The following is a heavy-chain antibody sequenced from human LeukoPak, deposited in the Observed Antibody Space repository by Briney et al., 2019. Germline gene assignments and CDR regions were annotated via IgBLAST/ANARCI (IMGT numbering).Heavy chain of an antibody. CDR3: TRPAVADAFDI. Sequence: SETLSLTCAVPGGSITSSNWWSWVRQAPGKRLEWIGEIYHSGSTSYTPSLKSRLTISVDKSKNQFSLELRSVTAADTAIYYCTRPAVADAFDIWGPGTMVTVSS. CDR1: GGSITSSNW. CDR2: IYHSGST. D-gene: IGHD6-19*01. V-gene: IGHV4-4*02. J-gene: IGHJ3*02.